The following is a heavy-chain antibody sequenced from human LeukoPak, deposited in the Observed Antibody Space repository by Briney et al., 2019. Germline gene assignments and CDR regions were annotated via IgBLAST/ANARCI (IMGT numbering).Heavy chain of an antibody. CDR2: VSSNGDST. D-gene: IGHD4-23*01. V-gene: IGHV3-64*01. CDR3: ARRGGYYFDY. CDR1: GFTFSSYA. Sequence: GGSLRLSCAASGFTFSSYAMHWVRQAPGKRLEYLSAVSSNGDSTYYANSVKGRFTISRDNSKNTLYLQMGSLRVEDMAVYYCARRGGYYFDYWGQGTLVTVSS. J-gene: IGHJ4*02.